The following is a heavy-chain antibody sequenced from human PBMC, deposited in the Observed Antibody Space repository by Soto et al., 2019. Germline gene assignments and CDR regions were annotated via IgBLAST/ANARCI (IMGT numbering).Heavy chain of an antibody. D-gene: IGHD2-2*01. CDR2: IYWDDDK. J-gene: IGHJ6*02. V-gene: IGHV2-5*02. CDR1: GFSFSTSGVA. CDR3: ASAWSGDQYYYGMGV. Sequence: SGPTLVNPTQTLTLTCTFSGFSFSTSGVAVGWIRQPPGKALEWLAVIYWDDDKRYSPSLKSRLTITKDTSNNQVVLTMTNMDPVDTATYYCASAWSGDQYYYGMGVWGQGTTVTVSS.